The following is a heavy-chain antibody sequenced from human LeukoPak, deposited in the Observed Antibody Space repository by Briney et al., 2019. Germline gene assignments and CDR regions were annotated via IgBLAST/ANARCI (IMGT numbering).Heavy chain of an antibody. J-gene: IGHJ4*02. CDR3: ARFITMVRGVIQRDFDY. CDR1: GFSLSTSGVG. D-gene: IGHD3-10*01. Sequence: SGPTLVNPTQTLTLTCTFSGFSLSTSGVGVGWIRQPPGKALEWLALIYWNDDKRYSPSLKSRLTITKDTSKNQVVLTMTNMDPGDTATYYCARFITMVRGVIQRDFDYWGQGTLVTVSS. V-gene: IGHV2-5*01. CDR2: IYWNDDK.